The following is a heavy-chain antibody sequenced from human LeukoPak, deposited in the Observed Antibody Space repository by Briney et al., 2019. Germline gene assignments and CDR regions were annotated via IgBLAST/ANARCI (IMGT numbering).Heavy chain of an antibody. V-gene: IGHV4-59*01. CDR1: GASISSSY. CDR2: IYYSGTT. D-gene: IGHD6-19*01. Sequence: PSETLSLTCTVSGASISSSYWSWIRQPPGKGLEWIGHIYYSGTTKYNPPLKSRVTISVDTSKNQFSLKVNSVAAADTAVYYCARGQPQRYSSGWYVNWFDPWGQGTPVTVSS. CDR3: ARGQPQRYSSGWYVNWFDP. J-gene: IGHJ5*02.